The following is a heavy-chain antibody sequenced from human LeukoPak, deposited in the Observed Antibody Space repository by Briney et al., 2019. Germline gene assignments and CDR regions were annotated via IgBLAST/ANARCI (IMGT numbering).Heavy chain of an antibody. CDR1: GGSISSYY. D-gene: IGHD3-16*01. J-gene: IGHJ6*03. CDR2: IYYSGST. Sequence: PSETLSLTCTVSGGSISSYYWSWIRQPPGKGLEYIGYIYYSGSTNYNPSLKSRLTISVDTSKNQFSLKLSSVTAADTAVYYCARETSQKGAHYMDVWGKGTTVTVSS. CDR3: ARETSQKGAHYMDV. V-gene: IGHV4-59*01.